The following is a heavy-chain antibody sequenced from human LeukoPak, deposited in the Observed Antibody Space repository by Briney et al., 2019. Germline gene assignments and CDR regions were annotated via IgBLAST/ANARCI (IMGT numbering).Heavy chain of an antibody. Sequence: QSGGSLRLSCAASGFTFDDYGMSWVRQPPGKGLEWVSSIFPSGGEIHYADSVRGRFTISRDNSKSTLSLQMNSLRAEDTAIYYCATYRQVLIPFESWGQGTLVTVSS. CDR1: GFTFDDYG. CDR3: ATYRQVLIPFES. V-gene: IGHV3-23*01. CDR2: IFPSGGEI. D-gene: IGHD2-8*02. J-gene: IGHJ4*02.